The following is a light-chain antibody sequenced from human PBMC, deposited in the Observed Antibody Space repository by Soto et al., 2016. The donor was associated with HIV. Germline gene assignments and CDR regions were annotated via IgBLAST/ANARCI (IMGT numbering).Light chain of an antibody. J-gene: IGKJ2*01. V-gene: IGKV1-5*03. CDR3: QQFGNSPYT. Sequence: DIQMTQSPSTLSASVGDRVTITCRASQSISSWLAWYQQKPGKAPNLLIYKASSLESGVPSSFSGSGSGTEFTLTISSLQPDDFATYYCQQFGNSPYTFGQGTKLEIK. CDR2: KAS. CDR1: QSISSW.